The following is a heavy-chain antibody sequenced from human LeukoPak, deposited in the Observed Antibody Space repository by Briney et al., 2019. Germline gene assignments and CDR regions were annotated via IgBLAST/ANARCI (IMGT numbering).Heavy chain of an antibody. J-gene: IGHJ4*02. CDR2: IYSSGST. CDR1: GGSFNIYY. D-gene: IGHD4-17*01. Sequence: SETLSLTCTVSGGSFNIYYWNWLRQPAGKGLEWIGRIYSSGSTNYSPSLKSRVTMSVDTSKNQFSLKLTSVTAPDTAVYYCARWTTVTRAFDYWGQGTLVTVSS. V-gene: IGHV4-4*07. CDR3: ARWTTVTRAFDY.